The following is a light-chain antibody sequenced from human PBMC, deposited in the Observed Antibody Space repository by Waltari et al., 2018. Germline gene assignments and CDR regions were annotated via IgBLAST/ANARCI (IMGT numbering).Light chain of an antibody. CDR2: DVS. Sequence: QSALTQPASVSGSPGQSITISCTGTSSDVGAYNYVSWYQQHPGKAPKLMIFDVSKRPSGVSNRFSGSKSGNTASLTSSGRQAEDEADYYCSSYISSSTLELFGGGTSLTVL. CDR1: SSDVGAYNY. J-gene: IGLJ2*01. V-gene: IGLV2-14*03. CDR3: SSYISSSTLEL.